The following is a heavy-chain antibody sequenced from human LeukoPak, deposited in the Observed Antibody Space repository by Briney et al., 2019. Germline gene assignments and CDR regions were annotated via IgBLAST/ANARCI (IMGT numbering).Heavy chain of an antibody. V-gene: IGHV4-39*01. CDR1: GGSLSELSYY. Sequence: KPSETLSLTCSVSGGSLSELSYYWGWIRQPPGKGLEWLGNIYYSGSTYNNPSLESRVVISVDSSRNQFSLNLTSVTATDTAVYYCARQGVVGATGFDFWGQGILVTVSS. CDR2: IYYSGST. CDR3: ARQGVVGATGFDF. D-gene: IGHD1-26*01. J-gene: IGHJ4*02.